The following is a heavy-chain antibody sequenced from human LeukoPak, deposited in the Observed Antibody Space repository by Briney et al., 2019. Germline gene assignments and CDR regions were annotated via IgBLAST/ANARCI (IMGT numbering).Heavy chain of an antibody. D-gene: IGHD6-19*01. Sequence: ASVKVSCKASGYTFTGYYMHWVRQAPGQGLEWMGWINPNSGGTNYAQKFQGRVTMTRDTSISTAYMELSRLRSDDTAVYYCARNNNPRSIAVAQANWFDPWGQGTLVTVSS. CDR2: INPNSGGT. J-gene: IGHJ5*02. V-gene: IGHV1-2*02. CDR1: GYTFTGYY. CDR3: ARNNNPRSIAVAQANWFDP.